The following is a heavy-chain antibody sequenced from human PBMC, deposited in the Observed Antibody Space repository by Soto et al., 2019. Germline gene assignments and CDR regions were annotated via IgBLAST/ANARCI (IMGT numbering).Heavy chain of an antibody. CDR1: GFSFSDYY. D-gene: IGHD3-22*01. V-gene: IGHV3-11*06. CDR3: ARARLVVEGRFDY. J-gene: IGHJ4*02. CDR2: ISSTATYT. Sequence: PGGSLRLSCAVSGFSFSDYYMNWIRQAPGKGLEWLSYISSTATYTNYADSVRGRFTISRDSAKNSLYLDMNGLRAEDTAVYYCARARLVVEGRFDYWGQGT.